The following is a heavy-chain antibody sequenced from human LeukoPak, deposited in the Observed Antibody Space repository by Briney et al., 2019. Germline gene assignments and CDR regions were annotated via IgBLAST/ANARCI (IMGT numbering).Heavy chain of an antibody. Sequence: ESGPTLVNPTQTLTLTCTFSGFSLSTSGVGVGWIRQPPGKALEWLALIYWDDDKRYSPSLKSRLTITKDTSENRVVLTMTNMDPADTATFYCAHATKYYYDTSGYYYTYWGQGTLVTVSS. CDR2: IYWDDDK. CDR3: AHATKYYYDTSGYYYTY. D-gene: IGHD3-22*01. V-gene: IGHV2-5*02. CDR1: GFSLSTSGVG. J-gene: IGHJ4*02.